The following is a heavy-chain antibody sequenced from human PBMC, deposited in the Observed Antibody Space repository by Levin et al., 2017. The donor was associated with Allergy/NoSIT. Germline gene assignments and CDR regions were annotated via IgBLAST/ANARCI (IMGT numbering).Heavy chain of an antibody. J-gene: IGHJ2*01. V-gene: IGHV1-2*02. CDR1: GYTFTGYY. D-gene: IGHD3-16*01. CDR2: INPNSGGT. Sequence: ASVKVSCKASGYTFTGYYMHWVRQAPGQGLEWMGWINPNSGGTNFAQKFQGRVTMTRDTSISTAYMEVSRLRSDDTAVYYCARRTLDWYFDLWGRGTLVTVSS. CDR3: ARRTLDWYFDL.